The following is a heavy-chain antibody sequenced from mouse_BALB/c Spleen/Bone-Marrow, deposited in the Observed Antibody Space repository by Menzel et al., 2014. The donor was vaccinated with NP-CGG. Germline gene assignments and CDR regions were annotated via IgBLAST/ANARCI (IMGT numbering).Heavy chain of an antibody. CDR2: TDPSNSET. CDR1: DYTFTSYW. V-gene: IGHV1-74*01. J-gene: IGHJ4*01. CDR3: ARTFQPRRAMDY. D-gene: IGHD6-1*01. Sequence: QVQLQQSGPELVMPGASVKMSCKASDYTFTSYWMHWVKQRPGQGLEWIGMTDPSNSETRLNQKFKDKATLNVDKSSNTAYMHLSSLTSEDSAVYYCARTFQPRRAMDYWGQGSSVTVSS.